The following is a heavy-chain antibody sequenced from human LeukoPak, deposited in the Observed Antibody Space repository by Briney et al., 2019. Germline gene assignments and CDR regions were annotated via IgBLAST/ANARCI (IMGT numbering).Heavy chain of an antibody. V-gene: IGHV3-23*01. CDR1: GFTFSSYA. CDR2: ISGSGDTT. Sequence: GGSLRLSCAASGFTFSSYAMSWVRQAPGKGLEWVSVISGSGDTTYYADSVKGRFTISRDNSKNTLYLQMNSLRAEDTAVYYCAKDLEVYYDFWSGYFGGDFDYWGQGTLVTVSS. J-gene: IGHJ4*02. CDR3: AKDLEVYYDFWSGYFGGDFDY. D-gene: IGHD3-3*01.